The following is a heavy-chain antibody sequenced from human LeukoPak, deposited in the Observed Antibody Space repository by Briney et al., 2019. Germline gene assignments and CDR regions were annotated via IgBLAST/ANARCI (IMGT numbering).Heavy chain of an antibody. D-gene: IGHD3-22*01. CDR2: IYHSGRT. CDR1: GDYISSSSYY. J-gene: IGHJ1*01. V-gene: IGHV4-39*01. CDR3: ARRRYYDSTGYFE. Sequence: SSETLSLTCAVSGDYISSSSYYWGWIRQSPGTGLEWIGDIYHSGRTYYNPSLKSRVAISIDTPKNRFSLRLRSMTAADTAVFYCARRRYYDSTGYFEWGRGTLVTVSS.